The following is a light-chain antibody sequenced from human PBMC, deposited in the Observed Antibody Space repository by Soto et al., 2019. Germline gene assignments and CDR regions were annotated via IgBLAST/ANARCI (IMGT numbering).Light chain of an antibody. Sequence: DIQMTQSPSTLSASVGDRVTITCRASQSISSWLAWYQQKPGKAPKLLIYDASSLESGVPSMFRGSGSGTEVTLTISSLQPDDFATYSCQQYNSYYTFGQGTKLEIK. CDR2: DAS. CDR1: QSISSW. CDR3: QQYNSYYT. J-gene: IGKJ2*01. V-gene: IGKV1-5*01.